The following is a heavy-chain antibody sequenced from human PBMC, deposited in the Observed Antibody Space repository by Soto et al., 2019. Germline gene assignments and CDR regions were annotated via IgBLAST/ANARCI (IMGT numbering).Heavy chain of an antibody. CDR3: AKNGQPPYYYYGLDV. D-gene: IGHD2-8*01. Sequence: QGHLVQSGAEVKKPGTSVKVSCKASGYTFTRYGISWVRQAPGQGLEWMGWISGYNGDTNYAQNLQGRVTMTIDTSTSTAYMELRSLTSDDTAVSYCAKNGQPPYYYYGLDVWGQGTTVTVSS. V-gene: IGHV1-18*01. J-gene: IGHJ6*02. CDR1: GYTFTRYG. CDR2: ISGYNGDT.